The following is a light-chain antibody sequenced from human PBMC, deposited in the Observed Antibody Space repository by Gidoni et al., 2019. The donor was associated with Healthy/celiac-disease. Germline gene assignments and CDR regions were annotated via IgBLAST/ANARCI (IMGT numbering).Light chain of an antibody. V-gene: IGKV2-28*01. Sequence: DIVMTQSPLSLPVTPGEPASISCRSSQSLLHSNGYNYLDWYLQKPGQSPQLLIYLGSIRAYGVPDRFSGSGSGTEFTLKSSRVEAEDVGVYYCMQALQTSYTFGQGTKLEIK. CDR2: LGS. J-gene: IGKJ2*01. CDR1: QSLLHSNGYNY. CDR3: MQALQTSYT.